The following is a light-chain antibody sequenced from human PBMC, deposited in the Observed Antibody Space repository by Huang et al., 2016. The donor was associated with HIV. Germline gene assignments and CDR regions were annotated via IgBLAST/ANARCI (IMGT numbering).Light chain of an antibody. J-gene: IGKJ4*01. Sequence: DIVMTQSPYSLTVSLGEKAIINCTSSQNIFFASNKKSYLNWYQQRPGQPHKLLIYLASIRESGVPYRFSGSGSGAHFTLTISSLQAVDVAVYSCQQYYNSPPTFGGGTKVEIK. CDR1: QNIFFASNKKSY. V-gene: IGKV4-1*01. CDR2: LAS. CDR3: QQYYNSPPT.